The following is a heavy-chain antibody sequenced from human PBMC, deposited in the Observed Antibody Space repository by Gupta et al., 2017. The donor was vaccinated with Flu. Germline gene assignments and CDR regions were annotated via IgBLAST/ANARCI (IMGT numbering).Heavy chain of an antibody. D-gene: IGHD2-2*02. CDR2: INTNSGGT. Sequence: HWVRQAPGQGLEWMGRINTNSGGTNYAQKFQGRVTMTRDTSISTAYMELSRLRSDDTAVYYCARDTCSSTSCYTVGRFDPWGQGTLVTVSS. J-gene: IGHJ5*02. CDR3: ARDTCSSTSCYTVGRFDP. V-gene: IGHV1-2*06.